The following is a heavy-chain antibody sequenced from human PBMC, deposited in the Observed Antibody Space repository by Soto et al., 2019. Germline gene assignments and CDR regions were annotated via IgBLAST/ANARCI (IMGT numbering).Heavy chain of an antibody. J-gene: IGHJ6*02. D-gene: IGHD3-22*01. V-gene: IGHV4-34*01. CDR1: GESFSNHY. Sequence: SETLSLTCAVYGESFSNHYWTWIRQSPGKGLEWVGEINYSGSTRYNWSLGSRVTISVDTSKNQFSLMVTSVTAEDTAVYYCARGVVYRDVGLAYGMDVWGQGTAVTVSS. CDR3: ARGVVYRDVGLAYGMDV. CDR2: INYSGST.